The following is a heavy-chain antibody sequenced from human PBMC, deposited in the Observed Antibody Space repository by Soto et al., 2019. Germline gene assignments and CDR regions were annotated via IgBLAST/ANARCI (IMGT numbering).Heavy chain of an antibody. CDR3: AKDQYYYGSGSFYYYYGMDV. CDR2: ISYDGGNK. CDR1: GFTFSSYG. J-gene: IGHJ6*02. V-gene: IGHV3-30*18. D-gene: IGHD3-10*01. Sequence: GGSLRLSCAASGFTFSSYGMHWVRQAPGKGLEWVAVISYDGGNKYYADSVKGRFTISRDNSKNTLYLQMNSLRAEDTAVYYCAKDQYYYGSGSFYYYYGMDVWGQGTTVTVSS.